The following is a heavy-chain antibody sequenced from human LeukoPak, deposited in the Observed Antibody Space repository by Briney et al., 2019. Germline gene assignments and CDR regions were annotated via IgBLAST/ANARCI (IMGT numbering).Heavy chain of an antibody. Sequence: SETLSLTCTVSGGSVSSGSYYWGWIRQPPGKGLEWIGNIYYSGSTYYNPSLKSRVTISVETSKNQFSLKLSSVTAADTAVYYCARDSLWFGEFSDAFDIWGQGTMVTVSS. CDR1: GGSVSSGSYY. CDR3: ARDSLWFGEFSDAFDI. J-gene: IGHJ3*02. D-gene: IGHD3-10*01. CDR2: IYYSGST. V-gene: IGHV4-39*07.